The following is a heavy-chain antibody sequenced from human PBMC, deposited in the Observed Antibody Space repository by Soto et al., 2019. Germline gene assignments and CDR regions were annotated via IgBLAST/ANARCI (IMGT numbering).Heavy chain of an antibody. J-gene: IGHJ6*02. CDR2: IGRRSDI. CDR3: AREDTAWPLAYGLDV. D-gene: IGHD2-21*02. CDR1: GFSFSTCS. V-gene: IGHV3-21*01. Sequence: PGGPLRLCGYASGFSFSTCSMHWVRQAPGKGLEWVSSIGRRSDIYYADSVKGRFTISRDNAKNSVSLQMNSLRDEETAVYYCAREDTAWPLAYGLDVWGQGPTVIVCS.